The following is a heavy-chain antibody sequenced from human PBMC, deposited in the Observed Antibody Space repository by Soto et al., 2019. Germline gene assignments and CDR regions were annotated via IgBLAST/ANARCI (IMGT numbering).Heavy chain of an antibody. D-gene: IGHD5-18*01. V-gene: IGHV3-30*04. CDR3: ARMFGFSYGPANRGMDV. CDR1: GFTLSSYS. CDR2: ISSDGTEK. J-gene: IGHJ6*02. Sequence: QVQLVESGGCVAQPGRSLRLFCAASGFTLSSYSLHWVRQSPGKGLEWGAAISSDGTEKHYADSVKGRFTISRDNSKNTLSLQLNSLRTEDTAVYYCARMFGFSYGPANRGMDVWGQGATVTVSS.